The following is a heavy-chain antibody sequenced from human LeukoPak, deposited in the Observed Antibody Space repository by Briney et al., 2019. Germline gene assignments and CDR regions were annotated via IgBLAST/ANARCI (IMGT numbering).Heavy chain of an antibody. CDR2: INHSGST. CDR1: GGSVSGYY. D-gene: IGHD5-18*01. Sequence: SETLSLTCAVYGGSVSGYYWSWIRQPPGKGLEWIGQINHSGSTNYNPSLKSRVTISVDTSKNQFSLKLSSVTAADTAVYYCARALVRYSYGTRGAFDIWGQGTMVTVSS. CDR3: ARALVRYSYGTRGAFDI. V-gene: IGHV4-34*01. J-gene: IGHJ3*02.